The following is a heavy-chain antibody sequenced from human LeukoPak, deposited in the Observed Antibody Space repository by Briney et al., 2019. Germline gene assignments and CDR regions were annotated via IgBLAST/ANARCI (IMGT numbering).Heavy chain of an antibody. J-gene: IGHJ4*02. CDR1: GFTFSSYA. CDR3: ARFQDCGGDCPFDY. Sequence: GGSLRLSCAASGFTFSSYAMSWVRQGPGKGPEGLKWVSSISGRGDRTYYADSVKGRFTTSRDNSKNTLYLQMNSLRAEDTAIYYCARFQDCGGDCPFDYWGQGTLVTVSS. CDR2: ISGRGDRT. D-gene: IGHD2-21*02. V-gene: IGHV3-23*01.